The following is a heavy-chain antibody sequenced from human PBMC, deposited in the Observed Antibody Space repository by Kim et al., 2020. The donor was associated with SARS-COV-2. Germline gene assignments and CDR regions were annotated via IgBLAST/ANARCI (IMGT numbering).Heavy chain of an antibody. CDR2: IYYSGST. Sequence: SETLSLTCTVSGGSISSSSYYWGWIRQPRGKGLEWIGSIYYSGSTYYNPSLKSRVTIAVDTSKNHFSLKLRTVTAADTSVYDCARNAVAGNWFDHGGQG. D-gene: IGHD2-15*01. J-gene: IGHJ5*02. CDR3: ARNAVAGNWFDH. CDR1: GGSISSSSYY. V-gene: IGHV4-39*01.